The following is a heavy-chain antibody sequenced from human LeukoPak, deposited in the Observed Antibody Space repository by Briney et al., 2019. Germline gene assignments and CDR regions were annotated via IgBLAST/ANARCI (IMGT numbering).Heavy chain of an antibody. CDR3: ARVPPYDSSGYRFDY. V-gene: IGHV1-18*01. J-gene: IGHJ4*02. D-gene: IGHD3-22*01. CDR2: ISAYNGNT. Sequence: GSVKVSCKASGYTFTSYGISWVRQAPGQGLEWMGWISAYNGNTNYAQKLQGRVTMTTDTSTSTAYMELRSLRSDDTAVYYCARVPPYDSSGYRFDYWGQGTLVTVSS. CDR1: GYTFTSYG.